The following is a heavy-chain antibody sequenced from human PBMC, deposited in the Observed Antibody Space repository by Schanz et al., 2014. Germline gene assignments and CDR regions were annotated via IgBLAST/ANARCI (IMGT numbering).Heavy chain of an antibody. D-gene: IGHD2-2*01. J-gene: IGHJ4*02. CDR1: GFIFRSFG. Sequence: QGQLVESGGGVVQPGKSLRLSCATSGFIFRSFGIHWVRQAPGKGLEWVAVIWSDGTNEYYADSVKGRFTISRDNSKNTLYLQMNSLRAEDTAVYYCARESSNDIVLVPGAVFDHWGQGILVTVSS. CDR3: ARESSNDIVLVPGAVFDH. V-gene: IGHV3-33*01. CDR2: IWSDGTNE.